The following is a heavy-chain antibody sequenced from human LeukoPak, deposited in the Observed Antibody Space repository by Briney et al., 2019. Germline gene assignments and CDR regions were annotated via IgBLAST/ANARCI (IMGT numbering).Heavy chain of an antibody. CDR3: ARGGRGLWAYYYYMDV. CDR1: GYSISSGYY. Sequence: SETLSLTCTVSGYSISSGYYWGWIRQPPGKGPEWIGSIYHSGSTYYNPSLKSRVTISVDTSKNQFSLKLSSVTAADTAVYYCARGGRGLWAYYYYMDVWGKGTTVTVSS. J-gene: IGHJ6*03. CDR2: IYHSGST. D-gene: IGHD3-10*01. V-gene: IGHV4-38-2*02.